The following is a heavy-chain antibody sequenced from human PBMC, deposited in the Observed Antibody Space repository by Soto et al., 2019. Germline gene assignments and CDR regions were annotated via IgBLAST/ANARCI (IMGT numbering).Heavy chain of an antibody. V-gene: IGHV4-31*03. Sequence: QVQLQESGPGLVKPSQTLSLTCTVSGGSISSDGYYWTWISQHPGKGLEWIGYNYYSGITYYNPSLKSRVTISLDTSKNQFSLKLSSVTAADTAVYYCARGSSIAGLYYGMDVWGQGTTVTVSS. CDR2: NYYSGIT. J-gene: IGHJ6*02. CDR1: GGSISSDGYY. CDR3: ARGSSIAGLYYGMDV. D-gene: IGHD6-6*01.